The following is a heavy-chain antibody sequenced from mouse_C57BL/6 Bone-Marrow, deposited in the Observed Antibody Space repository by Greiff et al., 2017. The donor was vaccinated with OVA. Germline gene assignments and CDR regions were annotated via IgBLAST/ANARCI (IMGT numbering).Heavy chain of an antibody. CDR2: IYPSDSET. Sequence: QVQLQQPGAELVRPGSSVKLSCKASGYTFTSYWMDWVKQRPGQGLEWIGNIYPSDSETHYNQKFKDKATLTVDKSSSTAYMQLSSLTSEDSAVDYCARRYGSSYDYWGQGTTLTVSS. CDR3: ARRYGSSYDY. V-gene: IGHV1-61*01. D-gene: IGHD1-1*01. CDR1: GYTFTSYW. J-gene: IGHJ2*01.